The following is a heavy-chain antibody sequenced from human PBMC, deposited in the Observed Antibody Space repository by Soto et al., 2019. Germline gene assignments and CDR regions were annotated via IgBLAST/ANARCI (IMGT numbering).Heavy chain of an antibody. V-gene: IGHV3-53*01. CDR2: IYSGGST. CDR3: ATSSHGALGHDY. J-gene: IGHJ4*02. D-gene: IGHD7-27*01. CDR1: GFTVSSNY. Sequence: EVPLVESGGCLIQPGGSLRLSCAASGFTVSSNYMSWVRQAPGKGLEWVSVIYSGGSTYYADSVKGRFTISRDNSKNTLYLQMNSLRAEDTAVYYCATSSHGALGHDYWGQGTLVTVSS.